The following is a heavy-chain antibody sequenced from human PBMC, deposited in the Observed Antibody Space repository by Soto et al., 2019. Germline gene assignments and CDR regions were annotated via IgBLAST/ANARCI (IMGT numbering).Heavy chain of an antibody. CDR3: ARTSTSGPCFNY. CDR2: VYHSGST. Sequence: PSETLSLTCAVSGGSISTSNWWSWVRQPPGKGLEWIGEVYHSGSTNYNPSFKSRVAMSVDKSKNQFSLKLNSVTAADTALYYCARTSTSGPCFNYGGKESLVTVSS. V-gene: IGHV4-4*02. CDR1: GGSISTSNW. D-gene: IGHD1-1*01. J-gene: IGHJ4*02.